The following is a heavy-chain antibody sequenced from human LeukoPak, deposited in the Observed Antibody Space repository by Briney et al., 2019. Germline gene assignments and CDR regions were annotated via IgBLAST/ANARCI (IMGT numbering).Heavy chain of an antibody. V-gene: IGHV4-34*01. CDR1: GGXFRGYY. CDR2: INYSGIT. Sequence: PSETLSLTCVVYGGXFRGYYCSWIRQPPGKGLEWIGDINYSGITNYNPSLKSRVTISVDTSQNQYSLKLTSVTAADTAVYYCARGPFAPDVWGQGTTVTVSS. CDR3: ARGPFAPDV. J-gene: IGHJ6*02.